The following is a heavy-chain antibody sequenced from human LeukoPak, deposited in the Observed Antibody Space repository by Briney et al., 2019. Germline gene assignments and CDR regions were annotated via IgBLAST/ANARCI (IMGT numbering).Heavy chain of an antibody. CDR1: GYTFTSYG. D-gene: IGHD3-9*01. V-gene: IGHV1-18*01. J-gene: IGHJ4*02. Sequence: ASVKVSCKASGYTFTSYGINWVRQAPGQGLEWMGWISAYNGNTNYAQKLQGRVTMTTDTSTSTAYMEPRSLRSDDTAVYYCARAPYYDILTGFGVFDYWGQGTLVTVSS. CDR3: ARAPYYDILTGFGVFDY. CDR2: ISAYNGNT.